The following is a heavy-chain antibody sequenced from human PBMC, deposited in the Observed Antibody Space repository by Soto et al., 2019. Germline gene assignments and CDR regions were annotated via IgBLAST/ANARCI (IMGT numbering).Heavy chain of an antibody. CDR3: ARERPDGSRLDP. D-gene: IGHD6-13*01. J-gene: IGHJ5*02. CDR2: IYHSGST. V-gene: IGHV4-4*02. CDR1: GFSISSSNW. Sequence: PSETLSLTCAFSGFSISSSNWWSWVRQPPGKGLEWIGEIYHSGSTNYNPSLKSRVTISVDTSKNQFSLKLSSVTAADTAVYYCARERPDGSRLDPWGQGTLVTVSS.